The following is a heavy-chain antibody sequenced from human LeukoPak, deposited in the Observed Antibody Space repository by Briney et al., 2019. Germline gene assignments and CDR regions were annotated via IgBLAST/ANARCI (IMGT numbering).Heavy chain of an antibody. CDR1: GGSISSYY. CDR2: IYYSGST. V-gene: IGHV4-59*01. Sequence: PSETLSLTCTVSGGSISSYYWSWIRQAPGKGLEWVGDIYYSGSTNYKPSLKSRVTISVDTSKNQFSLKLSSVTAADTAVYYCARDITYGIDYWGQGTLVTVSS. D-gene: IGHD1-14*01. CDR3: ARDITYGIDY. J-gene: IGHJ4*02.